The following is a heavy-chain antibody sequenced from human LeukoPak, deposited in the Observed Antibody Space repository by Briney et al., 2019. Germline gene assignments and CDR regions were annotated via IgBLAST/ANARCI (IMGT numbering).Heavy chain of an antibody. Sequence: GGSLRLSCAASGFTFSSYWMHWVRQAPGKGLVWVSRINSEGSSTSYADSVKGRFTISRDNAKNTLYLQMNSLRAEDTPVYYCARASSTGPTGYYSFDYWGQGTLVTVSS. CDR1: GFTFSSYW. D-gene: IGHD3-9*01. CDR3: ARASSTGPTGYYSFDY. V-gene: IGHV3-74*01. J-gene: IGHJ4*02. CDR2: INSEGSST.